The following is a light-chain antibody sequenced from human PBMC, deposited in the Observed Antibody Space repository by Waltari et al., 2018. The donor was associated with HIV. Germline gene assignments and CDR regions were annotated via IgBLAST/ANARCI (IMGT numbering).Light chain of an antibody. V-gene: IGLV2-8*01. CDR1: SSDIGGF. Sequence: QSALTQPPSASGSPGQSVTISCTGTSSDIGGFVSWYQQHSGKAPKLMIYEVTKRPSGVPDRFSGSTSGNPASLTVSGLQAEDEADYYCGSYTGDESPDVVFGEGTKLTVL. J-gene: IGLJ2*01. CDR3: GSYTGDESPDVV. CDR2: EVT.